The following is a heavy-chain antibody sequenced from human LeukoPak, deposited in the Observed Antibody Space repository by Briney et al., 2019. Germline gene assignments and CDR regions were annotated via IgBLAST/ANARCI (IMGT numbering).Heavy chain of an antibody. CDR3: ARVSNYDILTGER. Sequence: ASVKVSCKASGYTFTSYGISWVRQAPGQGLEWMGWISAYNGNTNYAQKLQGRVTMTTDTSTSTAYMELRSLSPDDTAVYYCARVSNYDILTGERWGQGTLVTVSS. D-gene: IGHD3-9*01. J-gene: IGHJ4*02. V-gene: IGHV1-18*04. CDR1: GYTFTSYG. CDR2: ISAYNGNT.